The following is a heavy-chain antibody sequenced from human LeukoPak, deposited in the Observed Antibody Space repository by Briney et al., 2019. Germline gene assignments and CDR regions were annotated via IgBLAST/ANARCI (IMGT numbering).Heavy chain of an antibody. J-gene: IGHJ4*02. Sequence: PGGSLRLSCAASGFTFSSYAMNWVRQAPGKGLEWVSSISSSGRDTYYADSVKGRFTVSRDNSKNTLYLQMNGLRTEDTAVYYCAIRGSGWVFDYWGQGTLVTVSS. CDR1: GFTFSSYA. D-gene: IGHD6-19*01. CDR2: ISSSGRDT. V-gene: IGHV3-23*01. CDR3: AIRGSGWVFDY.